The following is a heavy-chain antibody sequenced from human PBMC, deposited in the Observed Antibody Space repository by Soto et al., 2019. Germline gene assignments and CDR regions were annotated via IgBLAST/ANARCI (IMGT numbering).Heavy chain of an antibody. Sequence: QVQLVQSGAEVKKHGASVKVSCKASGYTFTSYDINWVRQAPGQGLEWMGWMNPNSGNTGYAQKFQGRVTMTRNTPISTADMELSNLSSENTAGHYCEREGSGSYYGWGQGTLVTVSS. V-gene: IGHV1-8*01. CDR1: GYTFTSYD. D-gene: IGHD1-26*01. CDR3: EREGSGSYYG. J-gene: IGHJ1*01. CDR2: MNPNSGNT.